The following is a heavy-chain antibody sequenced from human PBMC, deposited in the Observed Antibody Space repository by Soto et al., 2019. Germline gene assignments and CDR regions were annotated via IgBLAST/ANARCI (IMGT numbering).Heavy chain of an antibody. J-gene: IGHJ4*02. CDR3: TRDGRGLGRLSLFEY. Sequence: GGSLRLSCAASGFNVNSDYMNWVRQTPGKGLEWVASIYSGETAYYADSVRGRFTISSDKSKNTLYFQLSSLRIEDTAVYYCTRDGRGLGRLSLFEYWGQGVLVTVSS. CDR2: IYSGETA. V-gene: IGHV3-53*01. CDR1: GFNVNSDY. D-gene: IGHD2-21*02.